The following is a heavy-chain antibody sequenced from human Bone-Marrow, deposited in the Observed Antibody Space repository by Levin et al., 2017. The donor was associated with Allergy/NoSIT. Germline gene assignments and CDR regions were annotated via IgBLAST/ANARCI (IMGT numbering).Heavy chain of an antibody. J-gene: IGHJ6*02. D-gene: IGHD3-10*01. CDR2: IWYDGSNK. CDR1: GFTFSSYG. CDR3: ARASSTNYGSGSYYNLWAPGYGMDV. Sequence: GGSLRLSCAASGFTFSSYGMHWVRQAPGKGLEWVAVIWYDGSNKYYADSVKGRFTISRDNSKNTLYLQMNSLRAEDTAVYYCARASSTNYGSGSYYNLWAPGYGMDVWGQGTTVTVSS. V-gene: IGHV3-33*01.